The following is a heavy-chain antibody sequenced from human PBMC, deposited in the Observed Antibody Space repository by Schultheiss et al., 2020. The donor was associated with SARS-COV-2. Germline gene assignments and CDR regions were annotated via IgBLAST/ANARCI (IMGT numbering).Heavy chain of an antibody. J-gene: IGHJ6*02. CDR3: ARERLMDV. D-gene: IGHD6-19*01. CDR1: GGSISSYY. V-gene: IGHV4-59*01. CDR2: IYYSGNT. Sequence: SQTLSLTCSVSGGSISSYYWNWFRQPPGKGPEWIATIYYSGNTYYSPSLESRVTISVDTSKNQFSLKLSSVTAADTAVYYCARERLMDVWGQGTTVTVSS.